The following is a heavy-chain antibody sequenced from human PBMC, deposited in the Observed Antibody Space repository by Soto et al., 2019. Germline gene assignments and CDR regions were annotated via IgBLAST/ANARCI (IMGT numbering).Heavy chain of an antibody. Sequence: SETLSLTCVVSAGSLSSSYWGWIRQPPGKGLEWIVSIYYSGSTYYDPSFKGRVTIFVDTSKYRFSLKLSSVTAADTAVYYCASPKIAFYNWFDPWGQGTLVTAS. V-gene: IGHV4-39*01. CDR1: AGSLSSSY. J-gene: IGHJ5*02. D-gene: IGHD3-3*02. CDR2: IYYSGST. CDR3: ASPKIAFYNWFDP.